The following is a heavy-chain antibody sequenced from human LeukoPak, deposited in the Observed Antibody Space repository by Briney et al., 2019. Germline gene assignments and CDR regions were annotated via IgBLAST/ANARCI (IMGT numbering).Heavy chain of an antibody. CDR3: ARIAATGTSFDF. J-gene: IGHJ4*02. D-gene: IGHD6-13*01. CDR1: GFTFSSYG. CDR2: IRYDGSNK. V-gene: IGHV3-30*02. Sequence: PGGSLRLSCAASGFTFSSYGMHWVRQAPGKGLEWVAFIRYDGSNKYYADSVKGRFTISRDNSKNTLYLQMNSLRAEDTAVYFCARIAATGTSFDFWGQGALVTVSS.